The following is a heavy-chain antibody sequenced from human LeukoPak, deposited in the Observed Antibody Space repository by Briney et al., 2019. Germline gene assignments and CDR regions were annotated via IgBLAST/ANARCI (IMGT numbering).Heavy chain of an antibody. CDR1: GFTFSSYW. Sequence: GGSLRLSCAASGFTFSSYWMHWVRQAPGKGLVWVSRINSDGSSTSYADSVKGRFTISRDNAKNTLYLQMNSLRAEDTAVCYCAIPVEMATREYFDYWGQGTLVTVSS. V-gene: IGHV3-74*01. CDR2: INSDGSST. J-gene: IGHJ4*02. D-gene: IGHD5-24*01. CDR3: AIPVEMATREYFDY.